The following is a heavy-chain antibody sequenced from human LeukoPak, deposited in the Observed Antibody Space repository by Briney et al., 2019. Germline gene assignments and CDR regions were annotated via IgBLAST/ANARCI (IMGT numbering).Heavy chain of an antibody. Sequence: GGSLRLSCAASGFTFDNHGMSWVRQTPGKGLEWVSSIHGPESNPYYADSVKGRFTMSRDNAKTTVYLQMNSLRVEDTAVYYCAKERSGGYYFDYWGQGTLVTVSS. CDR3: AKERSGGYYFDY. CDR2: IHGPESNP. J-gene: IGHJ4*02. CDR1: GFTFDNHG. V-gene: IGHV3-23*03. D-gene: IGHD6-19*01.